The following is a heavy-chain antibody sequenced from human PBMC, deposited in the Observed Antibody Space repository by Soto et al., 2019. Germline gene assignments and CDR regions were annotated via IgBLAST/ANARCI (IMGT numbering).Heavy chain of an antibody. Sequence: GGSLRLSCAASGFTLRTYGMHWVRQAPGKGLEWVAVVWYDGSKKYYADSVKGRFTVSRDNSKNTLYLQMNSLRPEDTALYFCATWHLREHAYDIWGQGTMVTVSS. D-gene: IGHD5-12*01. J-gene: IGHJ3*02. CDR2: VWYDGSKK. V-gene: IGHV3-33*03. CDR3: ATWHLREHAYDI. CDR1: GFTLRTYG.